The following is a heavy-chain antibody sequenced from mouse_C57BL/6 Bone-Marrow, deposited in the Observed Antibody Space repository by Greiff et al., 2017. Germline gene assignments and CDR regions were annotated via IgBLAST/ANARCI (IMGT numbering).Heavy chain of an antibody. V-gene: IGHV5-17*01. CDR2: ISRGSSTI. CDR1: GYTFTDYG. Sequence: EVKLVESGGGLVKPGASLKLSCAASGYTFTDYGMHWVRQAPERGLEWVAYISRGSSTIYYADTVKGRFTLSRDNATNTLCLQMTSLTSEDRARYYCARELGFAYWGQGTLVTVSA. J-gene: IGHJ3*01. D-gene: IGHD4-1*01. CDR3: ARELGFAY.